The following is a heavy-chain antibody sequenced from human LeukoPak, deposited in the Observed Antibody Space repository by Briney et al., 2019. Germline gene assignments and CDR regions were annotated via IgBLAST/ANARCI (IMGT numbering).Heavy chain of an antibody. J-gene: IGHJ4*02. CDR3: ARDAGVGSYLY. CDR2: ISSSSSYI. V-gene: IGHV3-21*01. CDR1: GFTFSRYS. D-gene: IGHD1-26*01. Sequence: GGSLRLSCAASGFTFSRYSMNWVRQAPGKGLEWVSSISSSSSYIYYADSVKGRFTISRDNAKNSLYLQMNSLRAEDTAVYYCARDAGVGSYLYWGQGTLVTVSS.